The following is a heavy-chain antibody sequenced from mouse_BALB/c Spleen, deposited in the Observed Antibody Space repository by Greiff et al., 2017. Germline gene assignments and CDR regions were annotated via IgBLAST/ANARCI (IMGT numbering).Heavy chain of an antibody. Sequence: EVQGVESGGGLVQPGGSLRLSCATSGFTFTDYYMSWVRQPPGKALEWLGFIRNKANGYTTEYSASVKGRFTISRDNSQSILYLQMNTLRAEDSATYYCARAPYYDYDVPFAYWGQGTLVTVSA. D-gene: IGHD2-4*01. CDR1: GFTFTDYY. J-gene: IGHJ3*01. CDR2: IRNKANGYTT. CDR3: ARAPYYDYDVPFAY. V-gene: IGHV7-3*02.